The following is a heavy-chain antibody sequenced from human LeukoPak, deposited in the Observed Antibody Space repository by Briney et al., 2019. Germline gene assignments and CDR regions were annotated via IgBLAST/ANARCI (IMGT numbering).Heavy chain of an antibody. V-gene: IGHV3-11*04. J-gene: IGHJ3*02. CDR3: ARDRAGFPKGYVDIVATAPKRYCSGGSCYGPDAFDI. D-gene: IGHD2-15*01. CDR2: ISNSGDTI. Sequence: PGGSLRLSCAASGFVFSDHYMYWIRQAPGKGLEWLSYISNSGDTIYNADSVKGRFTISRDNAKNSLYLQMNSLRAEDTAVYYCARDRAGFPKGYVDIVATAPKRYCSGGSCYGPDAFDIWGQGTMVTVSS. CDR1: GFVFSDHY.